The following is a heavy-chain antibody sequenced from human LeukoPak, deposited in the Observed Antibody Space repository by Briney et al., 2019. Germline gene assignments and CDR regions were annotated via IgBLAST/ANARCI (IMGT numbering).Heavy chain of an antibody. CDR2: INHSGST. V-gene: IGHV4-34*01. CDR3: ASAGYDYVWGSYRQHAVGV. Sequence: SETLSLTCAVSGGSFSGYYWSWIRQPPGKGLEWIGEINHSGSTKYNPSLRRRATISADTSTNQFSLKQGSVTAADTAVYSGASAGYDYVWGSYRQHAVGVWGQGTMVTVSS. J-gene: IGHJ3*01. CDR1: GGSFSGYY. D-gene: IGHD3-16*02.